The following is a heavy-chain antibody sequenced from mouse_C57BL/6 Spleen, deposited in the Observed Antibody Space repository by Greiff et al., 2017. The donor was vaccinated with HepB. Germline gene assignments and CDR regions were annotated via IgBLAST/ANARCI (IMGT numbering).Heavy chain of an antibody. CDR3: ARFPIYYYGSSSYFDY. CDR1: GYTFTSYW. J-gene: IGHJ2*01. Sequence: VQLQQPGAELVKPGASVKMSCKASGYTFTSYWITWVKQRPGQGLEWIGDIYPGSGSTNYNEKFKSKATLTVDTSSSTAYMQRSSLTSEDSAVYYCARFPIYYYGSSSYFDYWVQGTTLTVSS. V-gene: IGHV1-55*01. D-gene: IGHD1-1*01. CDR2: IYPGSGST.